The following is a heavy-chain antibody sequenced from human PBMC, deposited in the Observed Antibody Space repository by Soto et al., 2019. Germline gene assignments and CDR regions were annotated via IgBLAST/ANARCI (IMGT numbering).Heavy chain of an antibody. D-gene: IGHD3-22*01. J-gene: IGHJ4*02. CDR3: AKDIRHSSGYSVLNNFDY. V-gene: IGHV3-30*18. Sequence: GGSLRLSCAASGFTFSSYGMHWVRQAPGKGLEWVAVISYDGSNKYYADSVKGRFTISRDNSKNTLYLQMNSLRAEDTAVYYCAKDIRHSSGYSVLNNFDYWGQGTLVTVSS. CDR1: GFTFSSYG. CDR2: ISYDGSNK.